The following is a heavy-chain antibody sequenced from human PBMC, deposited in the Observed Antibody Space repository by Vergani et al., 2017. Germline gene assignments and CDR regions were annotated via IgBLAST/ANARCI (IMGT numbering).Heavy chain of an antibody. CDR2: IYSGGST. J-gene: IGHJ4*02. D-gene: IGHD2-2*01. V-gene: IGHV3-66*03. CDR3: AKVGDGIVVVPAASQDGDY. CDR1: GFTVSSNY. Sequence: EVQLVESGGGLIQPGGSLRLSCAASGFTVSSNYMSWVRQAPGKGLEWVSVIYSGGSTYYADSVKGRFTISRDNSKNTLYLQMNSLRAEDTAVYYCAKVGDGIVVVPAASQDGDYWGQGTLVTVSS.